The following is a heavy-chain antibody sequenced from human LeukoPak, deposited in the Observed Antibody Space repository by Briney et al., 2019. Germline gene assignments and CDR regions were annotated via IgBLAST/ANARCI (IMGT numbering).Heavy chain of an antibody. Sequence: GRSLRLSCAASGFTFSSYGMHWVRQAPGKGLEWVAFIRYDGSNKYYADSAKGRFTISRDNSKNTLYLQMNCLRAEGTAVYYCANRGGNCNAYDHWGQGTLVTVYS. D-gene: IGHD1-1*01. CDR2: IRYDGSNK. V-gene: IGHV3-33*08. CDR1: GFTFSSYG. J-gene: IGHJ5*02. CDR3: ANRGGNCNAYDH.